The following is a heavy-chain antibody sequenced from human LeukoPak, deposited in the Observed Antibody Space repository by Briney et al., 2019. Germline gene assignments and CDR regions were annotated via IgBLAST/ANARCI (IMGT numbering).Heavy chain of an antibody. V-gene: IGHV3-53*05. CDR2: IYSGGST. D-gene: IGHD3-22*01. Sequence: GSLRLSCAASGFTVSSNYMSWVRPAPGEGLGWVSVIYSGGSTYYADSVKGRFTISRDNSKNTLYLQMNSLRAEDTAVYYCATYSSLNAREFQYWGQGTLVTVSS. J-gene: IGHJ1*01. CDR3: ATYSSLNAREFQY. CDR1: GFTVSSNY.